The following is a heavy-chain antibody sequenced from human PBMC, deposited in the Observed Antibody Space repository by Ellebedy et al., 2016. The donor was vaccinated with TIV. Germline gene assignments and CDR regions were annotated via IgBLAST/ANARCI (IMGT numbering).Heavy chain of an antibody. D-gene: IGHD1-26*01. CDR3: TREEGPTHFDY. V-gene: IGHV3-30*04. J-gene: IGHJ4*02. Sequence: GGSLRLXXAASGFTFSSSAMHWVRQAPGKGLEWVASMSSDGRYKYYAGSVKGRFTISRDNSENTLYLRMDSLRGDDTAVYYCTREEGPTHFDYWGQGTLVTVSS. CDR1: GFTFSSSA. CDR2: MSSDGRYK.